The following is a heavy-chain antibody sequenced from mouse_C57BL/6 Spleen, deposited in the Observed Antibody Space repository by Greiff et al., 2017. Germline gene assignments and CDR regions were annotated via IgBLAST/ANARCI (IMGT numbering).Heavy chain of an antibody. Sequence: EVQLVESGGGLVQPGASLSLSCAASGFTFTDYYMSWVRQPPGKALEWLGFIRNKANGSTTEHSASVKGRFTISRDNSQSILYHQMNALRAEDSATYYCASGGLRRGDYWGQGTSVTVSS. CDR3: ASGGLRRGDY. V-gene: IGHV7-3*01. D-gene: IGHD2-2*01. J-gene: IGHJ4*01. CDR1: GFTFTDYY. CDR2: IRNKANGSTT.